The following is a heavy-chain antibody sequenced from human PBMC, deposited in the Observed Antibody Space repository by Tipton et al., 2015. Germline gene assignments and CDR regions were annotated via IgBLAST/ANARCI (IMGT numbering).Heavy chain of an antibody. V-gene: IGHV4-61*01. CDR3: ARDLEHGMDV. Sequence: LRLSCTVSGGSVSSGSYYWSWIRQPPGKGLEWIGYISFSDTTHYNPSLKSRITTSLNTSKNQFSLKMSSVTAADTAVYFCARDLEHGMDVWGQGTTVTVSS. J-gene: IGHJ6*02. CDR1: GGSVSSGSYY. CDR2: ISFSDTT.